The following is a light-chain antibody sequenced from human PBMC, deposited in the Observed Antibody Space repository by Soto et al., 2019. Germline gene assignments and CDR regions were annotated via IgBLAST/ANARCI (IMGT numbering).Light chain of an antibody. Sequence: DIQMTQSPSTLSASVGDRVTITCRASQSISSWLAWYQQKPGKAPKLLIYDASSLESGVPSRFSGSGSGTDFTLTISSLQPADFASYYCQQYNNYSPGLTFGGGTMVEIK. CDR2: DAS. CDR1: QSISSW. CDR3: QQYNNYSPGLT. V-gene: IGKV1-5*01. J-gene: IGKJ4*01.